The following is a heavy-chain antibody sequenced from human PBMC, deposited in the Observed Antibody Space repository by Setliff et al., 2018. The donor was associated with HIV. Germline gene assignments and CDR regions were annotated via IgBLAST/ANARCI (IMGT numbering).Heavy chain of an antibody. V-gene: IGHV1-18*01. CDR1: GYTFTTYG. J-gene: IGHJ4*02. CDR2: VSTYNGDT. Sequence: ASVKVSCKASGYTFTTYGISWVRQAPGQGLEWMGWVSTYNGDTNYVQKLQGRVTMTTDTSTSTAYMELRSLRSDDTAVYYCARSRNSILTGYYPTADFDYWGQGTLVTVSS. D-gene: IGHD3-9*01. CDR3: ARSRNSILTGYYPTADFDY.